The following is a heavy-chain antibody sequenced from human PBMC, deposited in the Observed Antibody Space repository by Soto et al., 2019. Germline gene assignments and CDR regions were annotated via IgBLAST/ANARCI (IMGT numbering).Heavy chain of an antibody. CDR3: ASRSTSFGGVVPAGAAYYGMDV. D-gene: IGHD2-2*01. CDR1: GGSISSGGYS. CDR2: IYHSGST. J-gene: IGHJ6*02. Sequence: SETLSLTCAVSGGSISSGGYSWSWIRQPPGKGLEWSGYIYHSGSTYYNPSLKSRVTISVDRSKNQFSLKLSSVTAADTAVYYCASRSTSFGGVVPAGAAYYGMDVWGQGTTVTVSS. V-gene: IGHV4-30-2*01.